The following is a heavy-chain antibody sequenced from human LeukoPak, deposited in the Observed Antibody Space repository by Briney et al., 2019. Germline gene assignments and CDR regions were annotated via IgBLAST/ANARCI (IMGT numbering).Heavy chain of an antibody. D-gene: IGHD3-22*01. J-gene: IGHJ6*02. CDR1: GGSFSCYY. CDR2: INHSGST. CDR3: ERGVRSLNYYASSGYSYVLDYYGMDV. V-gene: IGHV4-34*01. Sequence: SETLSLTCAVYGGSFSCYYWSWIRQPPGKGLEWIGEINHSGSTNYNPSLKSRVTISVDTSKNQFYLKLSSVSAADTAVYYCERGVRSLNYYASSGYSYVLDYYGMDVWGQGTTVPVSS.